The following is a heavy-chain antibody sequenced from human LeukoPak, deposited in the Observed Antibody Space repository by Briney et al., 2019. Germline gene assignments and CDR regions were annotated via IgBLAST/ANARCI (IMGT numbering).Heavy chain of an antibody. CDR2: INHSGST. V-gene: IGHV4-34*01. CDR1: GDSISSYY. CDR3: ARERLLWFGESADFDY. J-gene: IGHJ4*02. D-gene: IGHD3-10*01. Sequence: PSETLSLTCTVSGDSISSYYWSWIRQPAGKGLEWIGEINHSGSTNYNPSLKSRVTISVDTSKNQFSLKLSSVTAADTAVYYCARERLLWFGESADFDYWGQGTLVTVSS.